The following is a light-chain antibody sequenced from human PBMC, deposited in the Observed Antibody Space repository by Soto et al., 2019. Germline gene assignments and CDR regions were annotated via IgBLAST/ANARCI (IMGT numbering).Light chain of an antibody. CDR3: QQYGSSLPVT. V-gene: IGKV3-20*01. CDR2: AAS. Sequence: EIVLTQSPGTLSLSPGERATLSCRASQSLTNNYLAWYQQKPGQAPRLLIYAASSRATGIPDRFSGSGSEPDFTLTISRLEPEDCAVYYCQQYGSSLPVTFGGGTNVEIK. J-gene: IGKJ4*01. CDR1: QSLTNNY.